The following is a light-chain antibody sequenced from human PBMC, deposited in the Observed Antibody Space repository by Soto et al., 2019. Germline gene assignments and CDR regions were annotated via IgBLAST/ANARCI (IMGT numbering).Light chain of an antibody. J-gene: IGLJ3*02. V-gene: IGLV2-11*01. Sequence: QSVLTQPRSVSGSPGQSVTISCTGTSSNVGLYNYLSWYQQRPGKAPKLMIYDVSERPSGVPDRFSGSKSGNTASLTISGLQAEDEADYYCCSYAGSYTYVFGGGTKLTVL. CDR3: CSYAGSYTYV. CDR2: DVS. CDR1: SSNVGLYNY.